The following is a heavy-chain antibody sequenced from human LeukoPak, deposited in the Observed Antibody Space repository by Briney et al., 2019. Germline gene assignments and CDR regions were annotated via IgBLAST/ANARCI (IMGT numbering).Heavy chain of an antibody. Sequence: PGGSLRLSCAASGFTFSSYWMHWVRRAPGKGLVWVSRIDSDVSSTSYADSVKGRFTISRDNAKNTLYLQMNSLRAEDTAVYYCARDRDSSSWPFNWFDPWGQGTLVTVSS. J-gene: IGHJ5*02. CDR2: IDSDVSST. CDR1: GFTFSSYW. D-gene: IGHD6-13*01. V-gene: IGHV3-74*01. CDR3: ARDRDSSSWPFNWFDP.